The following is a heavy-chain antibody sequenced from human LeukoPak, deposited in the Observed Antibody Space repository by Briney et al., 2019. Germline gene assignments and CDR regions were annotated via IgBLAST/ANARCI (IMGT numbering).Heavy chain of an antibody. V-gene: IGHV4-39*02. CDR2: IYYSGST. CDR3: ARDHEPNLGYSSCFDY. Sequence: SETLSLTCTVSGGSISSSSYYWGWIRQPPGKGLEWIGSIYYSGSTYYNPSLKSRVTISVDTSKNQFSLKLSSVTAADTAVYYCARDHEPNLGYSSCFDYWGQGTLVTVSS. J-gene: IGHJ4*02. CDR1: GGSISSSSYY. D-gene: IGHD6-13*01.